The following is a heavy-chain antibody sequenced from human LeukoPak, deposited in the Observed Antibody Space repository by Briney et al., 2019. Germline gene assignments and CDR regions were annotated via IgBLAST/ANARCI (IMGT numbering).Heavy chain of an antibody. CDR3: ARVIWSSPIYYYYYMDV. D-gene: IGHD3-16*01. CDR2: ISGSGGST. V-gene: IGHV3-23*01. CDR1: GFTFSSYG. Sequence: PGGSLRLSCAASGFTFSSYGMSWVRQAPGKGLEWVSAISGSGGSTYYADSVKGRFTISRDNSKNTLYLQMNSLRAEDTAVYYCARVIWSSPIYYYYYMDVWGKGTTVTISS. J-gene: IGHJ6*03.